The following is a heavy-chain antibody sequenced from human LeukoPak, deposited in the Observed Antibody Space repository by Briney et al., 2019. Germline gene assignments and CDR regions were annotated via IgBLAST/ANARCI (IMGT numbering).Heavy chain of an antibody. CDR2: MSYDGNNK. J-gene: IGHJ4*02. V-gene: IGHV3-30*03. Sequence: GRSLRLSCAASGLSFGSYGMHWVRQAPGKGLEWVAVMSYDGNNKYYADSVKGRFTISRDNSKNTLYLQMSSLITEDTAVYYCARDGDTAIRGVNFDYWGQGTLVTVSS. CDR3: ARDGDTAIRGVNFDY. CDR1: GLSFGSYG. D-gene: IGHD3-10*01.